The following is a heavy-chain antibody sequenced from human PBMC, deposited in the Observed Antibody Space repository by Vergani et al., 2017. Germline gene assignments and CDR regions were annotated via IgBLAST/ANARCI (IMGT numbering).Heavy chain of an antibody. CDR1: GGSISSYY. CDR3: ARYGKQWAVDY. CDR2: IYYSGST. V-gene: IGHV4-59*01. Sequence: QVKLQESGPGLVKPSETLSLTCTVSGGSISSYYWSWIRQPSGKGLEWIVYIYYSGSTNYNPSLKCRVTISVDTSKNQFSLKLRSVTAADTAVYYCARYGKQWAVDYWGQGTLVTVSS. J-gene: IGHJ4*02. D-gene: IGHD6-19*01.